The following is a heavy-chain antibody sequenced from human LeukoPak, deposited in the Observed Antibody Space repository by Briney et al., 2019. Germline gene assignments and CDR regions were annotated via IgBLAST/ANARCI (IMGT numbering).Heavy chain of an antibody. J-gene: IGHJ4*02. CDR2: MNANSGDT. CDR1: GYTFTSYD. D-gene: IGHD3-10*01. Sequence: GALVKVSCKASGYTFTSYDINWVRQATGQGLEWMGWMNANSGDTGYAQNFQGRVTMTRNTSISTAYMELSSLRSEDTAIYYCARGGTYLPFGYWGQGTLVTVSS. V-gene: IGHV1-8*01. CDR3: ARGGTYLPFGY.